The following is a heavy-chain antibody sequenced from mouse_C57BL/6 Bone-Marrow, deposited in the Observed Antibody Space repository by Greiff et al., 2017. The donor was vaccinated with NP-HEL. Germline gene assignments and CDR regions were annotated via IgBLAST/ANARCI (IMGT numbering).Heavy chain of an antibody. J-gene: IGHJ3*01. CDR2: ISDGGSYT. V-gene: IGHV5-4*01. Sequence: EVKLVESGGGLVKPGGSLKLYWGGEGGKWRREEREGGGERRGGVLEWVATISDGGSYTYYPDNVKGRFTISRDNAKNNLYLQMIHLKSEDTAMYYFARDRLDYDYDWFAYWGQGTLVTVSA. CDR1: GGKWRREE. CDR3: ARDRLDYDYDWFAY. D-gene: IGHD2-4*01.